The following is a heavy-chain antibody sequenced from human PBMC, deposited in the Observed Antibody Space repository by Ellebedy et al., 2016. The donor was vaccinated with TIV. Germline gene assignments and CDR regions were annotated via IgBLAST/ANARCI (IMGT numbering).Heavy chain of an antibody. Sequence: PGGSLRLSCAASGFTVNSYFMSWVRQAPGKGLEWVSIIYKDGGTNYTDSALGRFTISRDNSENTLYLQMDSLRAEDKAVYYCARDPGGGGNYGDNWFDPWGQGTLVTVTS. CDR1: GFTVNSYF. CDR3: ARDPGGGGNYGDNWFDP. V-gene: IGHV3-66*01. CDR2: IYKDGGT. D-gene: IGHD4-17*01. J-gene: IGHJ5*02.